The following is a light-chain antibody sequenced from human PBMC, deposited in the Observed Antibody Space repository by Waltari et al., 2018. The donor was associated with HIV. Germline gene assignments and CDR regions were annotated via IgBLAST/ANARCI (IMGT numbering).Light chain of an antibody. CDR3: SSYTSSSTLYVV. CDR2: DVS. CDR1: SSDVGGYNY. Sequence: QSALTQPASVSGSPGQSITISCTGTSSDVGGYNYVSWYQQHPGKAPKLMIYDVSYRPSVVSNPFSGSNSGNTASLTISGLQAEDEADYYCSSYTSSSTLYVVFGGGTKLTVL. V-gene: IGLV2-14*01. J-gene: IGLJ2*01.